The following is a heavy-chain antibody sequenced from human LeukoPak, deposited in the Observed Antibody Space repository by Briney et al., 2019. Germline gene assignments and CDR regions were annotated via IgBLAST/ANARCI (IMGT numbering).Heavy chain of an antibody. CDR3: AAGYSSGWAYGY. CDR1: GGSISSYY. Sequence: SETLSLTCTVSGGSISSYYWSWIRQPPGKGLEWIGYIYYSGSTNYNPSLKSRVTISVDTSKNQFSLKLSSVIAADTAVYYCAAGYSSGWAYGYWGQGTLVTVSS. V-gene: IGHV4-59*01. CDR2: IYYSGST. D-gene: IGHD6-19*01. J-gene: IGHJ4*02.